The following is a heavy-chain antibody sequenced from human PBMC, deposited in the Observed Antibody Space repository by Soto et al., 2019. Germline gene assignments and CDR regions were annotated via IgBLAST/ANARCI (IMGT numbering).Heavy chain of an antibody. J-gene: IGHJ4*02. V-gene: IGHV1-18*01. Sequence: ASVQVSCKASGYTFTSYGISWVRQAPGQGLEWMGWISACSGNTNYAQKLQGRVTMTTDTSTSTAYMELRSLRSDDTAVYYCARDSLVYYGSGSYPYYFDYWGQGTLVTVSS. CDR2: ISACSGNT. CDR1: GYTFTSYG. CDR3: ARDSLVYYGSGSYPYYFDY. D-gene: IGHD3-10*01.